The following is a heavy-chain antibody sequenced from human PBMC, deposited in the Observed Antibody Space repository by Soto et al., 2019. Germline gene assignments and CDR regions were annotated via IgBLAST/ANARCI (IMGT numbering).Heavy chain of an antibody. CDR1: GYSFTNYW. CDR2: IYPGDSDI. V-gene: IGHV5-51*01. CDR3: ARHSREFWSGSDY. Sequence: PGESLKISCEGVGYSFTNYWIAWVRQMPEKGLEWIGTIYPGDSDIRYSPSFRGQVTISVDKSISTAYLQWGSLKASDTANYYCARHSREFWSGSDYWGQGTLVTVSS. D-gene: IGHD3-3*01. J-gene: IGHJ4*02.